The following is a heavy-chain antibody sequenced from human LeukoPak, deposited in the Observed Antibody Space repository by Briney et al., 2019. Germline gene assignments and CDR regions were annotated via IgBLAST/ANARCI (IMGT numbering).Heavy chain of an antibody. Sequence: SETLSLTRAVYGGSFSGYYWSWIRQPPGKGLEWIGEINHSGSTNYNPSLKSRVTISVDTSKNQFSLKLSSVTAADTAVYYCARGGWQWLVRFDYWGQGTLVTVSS. J-gene: IGHJ4*02. CDR1: GGSFSGYY. CDR3: ARGGWQWLVRFDY. CDR2: INHSGST. D-gene: IGHD6-19*01. V-gene: IGHV4-34*01.